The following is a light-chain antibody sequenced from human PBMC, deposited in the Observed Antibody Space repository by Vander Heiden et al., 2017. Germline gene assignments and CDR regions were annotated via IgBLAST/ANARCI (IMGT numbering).Light chain of an antibody. J-gene: IGLJ3*02. CDR1: SSNIGSNT. CDR2: SNN. Sequence: QSVLTQPPSASGTPGQRVTISCSGSSSNIGSNTANWYQQLPGTAPKLLIYSNNQRPSGVPDRFSGSKSGTSAPLAISGLQSEDEADYYCAAWDDSLNGPVFGGGTKLTVL. CDR3: AAWDDSLNGPV. V-gene: IGLV1-44*01.